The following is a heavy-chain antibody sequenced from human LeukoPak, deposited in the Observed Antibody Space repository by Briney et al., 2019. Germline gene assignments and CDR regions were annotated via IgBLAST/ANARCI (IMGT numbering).Heavy chain of an antibody. CDR1: GGTFSSYA. CDR2: IIPIFGTA. V-gene: IGHV1-69*13. J-gene: IGHJ3*01. D-gene: IGHD6-13*01. CDR3: AREGIAAAGWGGINSFDV. Sequence: SVNVSCKASGGTFSSYAISWVRQAPGQGLEWMGGIIPIFGTANYAQKFQGRVTITADESTGTAYMELSSLRSEDTAVYYCAREGIAAAGWGGINSFDVWGQGTMVTVSS.